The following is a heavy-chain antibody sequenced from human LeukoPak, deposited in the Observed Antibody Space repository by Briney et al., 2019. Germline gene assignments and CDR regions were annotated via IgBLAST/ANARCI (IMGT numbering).Heavy chain of an antibody. CDR3: ARPTWTNYMDV. V-gene: IGHV3-48*03. Sequence: GGSLRLSCAASGFTFSSYEMNWVRQAPGKGLEWVSYISRSGSTIFYADSVKGRFTISRDNAKNSVSLQMNSLRAEDTAVYFCARPTWTNYMDVWGKGTAVTISS. CDR1: GFTFSSYE. J-gene: IGHJ6*03. D-gene: IGHD3/OR15-3a*01. CDR2: ISRSGSTI.